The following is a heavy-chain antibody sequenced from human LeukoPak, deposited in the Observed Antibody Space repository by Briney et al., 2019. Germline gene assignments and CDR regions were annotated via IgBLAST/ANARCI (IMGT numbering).Heavy chain of an antibody. V-gene: IGHV4-39*02. CDR3: ARDPLLAL. D-gene: IGHD5-12*01. CDR2: IYYSGST. Sequence: SETLSLTCTVSGGSISSSSYYWGWIRQPPGKGLEWIGSIYYSGSTYYNPSLKSRVTISVDTSKNQFSLKLSSVTAADTAVYYCARDPLLALWGQGTLVTVSS. J-gene: IGHJ4*02. CDR1: GGSISSSSYY.